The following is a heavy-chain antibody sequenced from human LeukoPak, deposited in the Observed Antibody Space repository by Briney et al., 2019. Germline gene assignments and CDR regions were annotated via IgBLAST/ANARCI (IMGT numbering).Heavy chain of an antibody. CDR2: ISYSGSA. J-gene: IGHJ5*02. CDR1: GGSISSNS. V-gene: IGHV4-59*08. CDR3: ARRPVTGPNWFDP. D-gene: IGHD2-21*02. Sequence: SETLSLTCTVSGGSISSNSWTWIRQPPGKGLGWIGYISYSGSANYSPTLKSRATISVDTSKNEFSLKLSSVTAADTAVYYCARRPVTGPNWFDPWGQGTLVTVSS.